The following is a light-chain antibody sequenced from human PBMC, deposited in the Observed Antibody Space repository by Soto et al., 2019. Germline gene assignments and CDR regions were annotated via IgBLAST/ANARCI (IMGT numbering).Light chain of an antibody. CDR2: EVS. J-gene: IGLJ1*01. V-gene: IGLV2-14*01. Sequence: QSALTQPASVSASPGQSISISCSGTSNDVGAFEYVSWYQQHPGKAPKLMIYEVSYRPSGISNRFSGSKSGNTASLTISGLQAEDEADYYCSSYTSSTNYVFGTGTKLTVL. CDR1: SNDVGAFEY. CDR3: SSYTSSTNYV.